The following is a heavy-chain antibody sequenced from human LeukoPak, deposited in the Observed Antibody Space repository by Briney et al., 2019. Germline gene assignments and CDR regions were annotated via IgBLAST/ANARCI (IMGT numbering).Heavy chain of an antibody. V-gene: IGHV3-30*02. J-gene: IGHJ4*02. CDR1: AFTFSSYA. CDR2: IGYDGRDN. D-gene: IGHD6-13*01. CDR3: AIIAAAGTYFDY. Sequence: PGRSLRLSCAASAFTFSSYAMYWVRQAPGKGLEWVAFIGYDGRDNFNADSVKGRFTISRDNSKNTVDLQMISLRAEDTAVYYCAIIAAAGTYFDYWGQGTLVTVSS.